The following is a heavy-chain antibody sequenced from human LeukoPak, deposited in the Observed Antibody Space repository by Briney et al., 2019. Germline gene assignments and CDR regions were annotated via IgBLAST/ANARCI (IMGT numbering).Heavy chain of an antibody. CDR2: IYYSGST. D-gene: IGHD4-23*01. Sequence: PSETLSLTCTVSGGSISSHYWSWIRQPPGKGLEWIGYIYYSGSTNYNPSLKSRVTISVDTSKNQFSLKLSSVTAADTAVYYCARAGGGNSRAAHYYYYMDVWGKGTTVTVSS. J-gene: IGHJ6*03. CDR3: ARAGGGNSRAAHYYYYMDV. CDR1: GGSISSHY. V-gene: IGHV4-59*11.